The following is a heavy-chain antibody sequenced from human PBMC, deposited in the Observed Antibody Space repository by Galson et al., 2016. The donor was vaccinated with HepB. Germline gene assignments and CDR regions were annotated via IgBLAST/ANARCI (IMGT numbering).Heavy chain of an antibody. J-gene: IGHJ3*02. V-gene: IGHV3-64D*06. D-gene: IGHD3-3*01. CDR3: VKVRIFGMDNDAFDI. CDR1: GFTFSSYA. CDR2: TSSDGGST. Sequence: SLRLSCAASGFTFSSYAMQWLRQAPGKGLEYVSATSSDGGSTYYADSVKGRFTISRDNSKNTLYLQMSSLRAEDTAVYYCVKVRIFGMDNDAFDIWGQGTMVTGSA.